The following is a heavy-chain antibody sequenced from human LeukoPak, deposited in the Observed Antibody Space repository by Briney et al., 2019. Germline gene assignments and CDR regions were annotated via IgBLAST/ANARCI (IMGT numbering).Heavy chain of an antibody. CDR2: INHSGST. CDR1: GGSFSGYY. Sequence: SETLSLTCAVYGGSFSGYYWSWIRQPPGKGLEWIGEINHSGSTNYNPSLKSRVTISVDTSKNQFSLKLSSVTAADTAVYYCARKTVRNRWFGEFLRFDYWGQGTLVTVSS. CDR3: ARKTVRNRWFGEFLRFDY. D-gene: IGHD3-10*01. V-gene: IGHV4-34*01. J-gene: IGHJ4*02.